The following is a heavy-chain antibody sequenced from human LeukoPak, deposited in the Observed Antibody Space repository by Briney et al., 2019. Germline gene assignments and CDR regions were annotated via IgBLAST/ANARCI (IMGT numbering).Heavy chain of an antibody. CDR3: ARXKGXGXPYXFDY. CDR2: INPNSGGT. Sequence: GASVKVSCKASGYTFTGYYMHWVRQAPGQGLEWMGWINPNSGGTNYAQKLQGRVTMTRDTSISTAYMELSRLRSDDTAVYYCARXKGXGXPYXFDYWGQGTLVTVS. J-gene: IGHJ4*02. CDR1: GYTFTGYY. V-gene: IGHV1-2*02.